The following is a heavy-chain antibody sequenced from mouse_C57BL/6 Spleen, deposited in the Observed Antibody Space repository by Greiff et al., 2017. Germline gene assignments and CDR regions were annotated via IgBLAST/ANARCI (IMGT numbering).Heavy chain of an antibody. D-gene: IGHD1-1*01. V-gene: IGHV1-5*01. Sequence: EVQLQQSGTVLARPGASVKMSCKTSGYTFTSYRIHWVKQRPGQGLEWIGAIYPGNSDTRYNEKFKGKATLTAVTSANTAYMELSSLTNEDSAVYYCTRGESPYCYGFAYWGQGTLVTVSA. CDR2: IYPGNSDT. J-gene: IGHJ3*01. CDR3: TRGESPYCYGFAY. CDR1: GYTFTSYR.